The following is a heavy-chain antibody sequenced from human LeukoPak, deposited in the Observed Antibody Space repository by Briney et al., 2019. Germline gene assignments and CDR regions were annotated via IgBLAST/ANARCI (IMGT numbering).Heavy chain of an antibody. CDR3: AKDHSYGYGDYAFDY. CDR1: GFTFSRCG. Sequence: GGSLRLSCVASGFTFSRCGMHWVRQAPGKGLEWLAVISYDGSNKYYVDSVKGRFTISRDNSENTLYMQMNSLRAEDTAVYYCAKDHSYGYGDYAFDYWGQGTMLTVSS. J-gene: IGHJ4*02. D-gene: IGHD4-17*01. V-gene: IGHV3-30*18. CDR2: ISYDGSNK.